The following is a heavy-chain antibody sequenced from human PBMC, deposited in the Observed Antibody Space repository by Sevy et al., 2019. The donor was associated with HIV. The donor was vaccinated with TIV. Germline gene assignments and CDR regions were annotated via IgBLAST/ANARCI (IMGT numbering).Heavy chain of an antibody. Sequence: GGSLRLSCAASGFTFSDNYMSWIRQAPGKGLEWVSTISGSGDSTYYADSVKGRFTISRDNSKNTLYLQMNSLRAADTALYYCARDHGESSGYYPLGAFDIWGQGTMVTVSS. V-gene: IGHV3-23*01. CDR3: ARDHGESSGYYPLGAFDI. J-gene: IGHJ3*02. D-gene: IGHD3-22*01. CDR1: GFTFSDNY. CDR2: ISGSGDST.